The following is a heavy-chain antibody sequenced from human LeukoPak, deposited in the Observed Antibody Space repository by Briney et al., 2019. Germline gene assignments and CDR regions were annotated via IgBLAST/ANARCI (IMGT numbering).Heavy chain of an antibody. J-gene: IGHJ6*03. Sequence: ASVKVSCKASGYTLTGYYMHWVRQAPGRGLEWMGWINPNSGGTNYAQKFQGRVTMTRDTSISTAYMELSRLRSDDTAVYYCARDSLLRSSYYYYYYMDVWGKGTTVTVSS. D-gene: IGHD3-3*01. CDR3: ARDSLLRSSYYYYYYMDV. CDR1: GYTLTGYY. CDR2: INPNSGGT. V-gene: IGHV1-2*02.